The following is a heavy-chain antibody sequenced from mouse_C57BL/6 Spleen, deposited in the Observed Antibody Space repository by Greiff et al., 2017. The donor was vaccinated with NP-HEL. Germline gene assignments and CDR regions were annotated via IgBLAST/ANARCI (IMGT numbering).Heavy chain of an antibody. V-gene: IGHV7-1*01. J-gene: IGHJ1*03. CDR3: ARDASGYSNFYWYFDV. CDR1: GFTFSDFY. CDR2: SRNKANDYTT. D-gene: IGHD2-5*01. Sequence: EVKVVEFGGGLVQSGRSLRLSCATSGFTFSDFYMEWVRQAPGKGLEWIAASRNKANDYTTEYSASVKGRFIVSRDTSQSILYLQMNALRAEDTAIYYCARDASGYSNFYWYFDVWGTGTTVTVSS.